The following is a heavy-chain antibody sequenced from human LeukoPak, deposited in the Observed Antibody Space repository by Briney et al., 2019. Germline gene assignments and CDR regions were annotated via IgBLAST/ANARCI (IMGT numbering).Heavy chain of an antibody. CDR2: IYHSGST. CDR1: GYSISSGYY. Sequence: SETLSLTCAVSGYSISSGYYWGWIRQPPGKGLEWIGSIYHSGSTHYNPSLKSRVTISVDTSKNQFSLKLSSVTAADTAVHYCARLYSSGWYIRYWGQGTLVTVSS. CDR3: ARLYSSGWYIRY. V-gene: IGHV4-38-2*01. D-gene: IGHD6-19*01. J-gene: IGHJ4*02.